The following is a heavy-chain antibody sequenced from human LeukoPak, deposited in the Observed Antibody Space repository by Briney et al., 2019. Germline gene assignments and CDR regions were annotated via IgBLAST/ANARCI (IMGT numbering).Heavy chain of an antibody. CDR2: IYYSGST. J-gene: IGHJ6*02. CDR1: GGSISSSSYY. CDR3: ARSISDDDVGVYYYYYYGMDV. Sequence: SETLSLTCIVSGGSISSSSYYWGWIRQPPGKGLEWIGSIYYSGSTNYNPSLKSRVTISVDTSKNQFSLKLSSVTAADTAVYYCARSISDDDVGVYYYYYYGMDVWGQGTTVTVSS. D-gene: IGHD5-12*01. V-gene: IGHV4-39*07.